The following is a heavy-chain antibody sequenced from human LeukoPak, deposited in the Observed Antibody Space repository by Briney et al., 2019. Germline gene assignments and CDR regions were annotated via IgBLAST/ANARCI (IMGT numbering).Heavy chain of an antibody. J-gene: IGHJ3*02. CDR3: ARAYSSSSGRDAFDI. CDR1: GFIFSNYA. V-gene: IGHV3-23*01. CDR2: ISGIGGTT. D-gene: IGHD6-13*01. Sequence: GGSLRLSCAASGFIFSNYAMSWVRQGPGKGLQWVAGISGIGGTTDYADSVKGRFTISRDNAKNSLYLQMNSLRAEDTAVYYCARAYSSSSGRDAFDIWGQGTMVTVSS.